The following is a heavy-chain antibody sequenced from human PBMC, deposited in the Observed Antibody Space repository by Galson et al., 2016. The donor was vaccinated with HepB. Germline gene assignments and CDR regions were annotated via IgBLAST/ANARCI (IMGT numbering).Heavy chain of an antibody. Sequence: SLRLSCAASGLSLSNVWMNWVRQAPGKGLEWIGHIKRKTDGGTTDYAAPVRGRFTISRDDSKNTLCLQMNSLKTEDTAVYYFATDSPDETESMMIMFGGVIVKRRNPFDIWGQGTMVAVSS. D-gene: IGHD3-16*02. CDR2: IKRKTDGGTT. V-gene: IGHV3-15*07. J-gene: IGHJ3*02. CDR3: ATDSPDETESMMIMFGGVIVKRRNPFDI. CDR1: GLSLSNVW.